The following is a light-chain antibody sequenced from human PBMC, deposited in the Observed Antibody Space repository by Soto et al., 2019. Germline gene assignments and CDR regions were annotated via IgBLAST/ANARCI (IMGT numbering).Light chain of an antibody. Sequence: EIVMTQSPATLSVSPGERATLSCRASQSISSNLAWYQQKPGQAPRLLIYGASTRATGIPATFSGSGSGTELTLTINSHQSEDFAVYYCQQYNNWPLTFGPGPKVDIK. CDR3: QQYNNWPLT. CDR1: QSISSN. CDR2: GAS. J-gene: IGKJ3*01. V-gene: IGKV3-15*01.